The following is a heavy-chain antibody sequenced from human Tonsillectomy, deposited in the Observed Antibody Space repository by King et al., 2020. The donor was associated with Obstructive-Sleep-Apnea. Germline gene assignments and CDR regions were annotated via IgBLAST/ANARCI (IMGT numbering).Heavy chain of an antibody. J-gene: IGHJ6*02. V-gene: IGHV3-9*01. CDR1: GFTFDDYA. D-gene: IGHD3-10*01. CDR2: LSWNSGTI. CDR3: VKGDYGSGQSGGDV. Sequence: VQLVESGGGLVQPGRSLRLSCAVSGFTFDDYAMHWVRQAPGKGLEWVSGLSWNSGTIGFVDSVKGRFTISRDNAKNSLYLQMNSLRAEDTALFYCVKGDYGSGQSGGDVWGQGTTVTVSS.